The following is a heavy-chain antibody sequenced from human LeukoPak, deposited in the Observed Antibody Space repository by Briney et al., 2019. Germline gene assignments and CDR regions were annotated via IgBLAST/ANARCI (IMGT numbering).Heavy chain of an antibody. Sequence: ASVKVSRKASGYTFTSYGINWVRQATGQGLEWMGWMNPNSGNTGYAQKFQGRVTMTRNTSISTAYMELSSLRSEDTAVYYCARAGGYCGRISCPYYFDYWGQGSLVAVSS. D-gene: IGHD2-15*01. CDR3: ARAGGYCGRISCPYYFDY. V-gene: IGHV1-8*02. J-gene: IGHJ4*02. CDR1: GYTFTSYG. CDR2: MNPNSGNT.